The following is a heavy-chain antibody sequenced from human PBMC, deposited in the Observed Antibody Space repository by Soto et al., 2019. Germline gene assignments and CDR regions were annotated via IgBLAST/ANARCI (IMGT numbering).Heavy chain of an antibody. D-gene: IGHD2-15*01. Sequence: WTWIRQPPGKGLEWIGYVHDSGRSNYNPSLKSRVKISVDTSKKQFSLTLNSVTAADTAVYYCARVGGTRGWYWGQGTLVTVSS. CDR3: ARVGGTRGWY. CDR2: VHDSGRS. J-gene: IGHJ4*02. V-gene: IGHV4-59*01.